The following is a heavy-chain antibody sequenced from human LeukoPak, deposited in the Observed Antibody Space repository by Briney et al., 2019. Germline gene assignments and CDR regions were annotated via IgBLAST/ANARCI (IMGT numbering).Heavy chain of an antibody. D-gene: IGHD3-22*01. CDR3: AKDRYDSSGYFDY. V-gene: IGHV3-23*01. CDR1: GFTFSSYA. CDR2: ISGSGGST. Sequence: GGSLRLSCAASGFTFSSYAMSWLRQAPGKGLEWVSAISGSGGSTYYADSVKGRFTISRDNSKNTLYLQMNSLRAEDTAVYYCAKDRYDSSGYFDYWGQGTPVTVSS. J-gene: IGHJ4*02.